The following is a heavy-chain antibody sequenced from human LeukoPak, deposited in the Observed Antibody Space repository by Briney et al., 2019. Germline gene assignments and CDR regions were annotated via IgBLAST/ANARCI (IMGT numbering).Heavy chain of an antibody. CDR3: ARRVYTSGSTFDY. J-gene: IGHJ4*02. CDR1: GGSISSYY. Sequence: AETLSLTCTVSGGSISSYYWSWIRQPPGKGLEWIGYIYYSGSPNYNPSLKSRVTISVDTSKDQFSLKLSAVTAADTAVYYCARRVYTSGSTFDYWGQGTLVTVSS. CDR2: IYYSGSP. V-gene: IGHV4-59*12. D-gene: IGHD3-22*01.